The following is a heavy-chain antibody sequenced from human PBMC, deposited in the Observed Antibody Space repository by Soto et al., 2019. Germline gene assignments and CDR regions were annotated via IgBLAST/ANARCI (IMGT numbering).Heavy chain of an antibody. Sequence: PSETLSLTCTVSGGSISSGDYYWSWIRQPPGKGLEWIGYIYYSGSTYYNPSLKSRVTISVDKSKNQFSLKLSSVTAADTAVYYCARDYMVRGVMRWFDPWGQGTLVTVSS. CDR2: IYYSGST. V-gene: IGHV4-30-4*01. J-gene: IGHJ5*02. CDR1: GGSISSGDYY. D-gene: IGHD3-10*01. CDR3: ARDYMVRGVMRWFDP.